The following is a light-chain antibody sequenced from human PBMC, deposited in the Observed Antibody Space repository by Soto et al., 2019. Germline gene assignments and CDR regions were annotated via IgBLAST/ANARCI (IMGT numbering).Light chain of an antibody. V-gene: IGKV3-20*01. CDR3: QQYNNWPPWT. J-gene: IGKJ1*01. Sequence: EIVLTQSPGTLSLSPGERATLSCRAIQSVSRSYLAWYQKKPGQAPRLXLYGASSRATGIPDRFSGSGSGTEFTLTISSLQSEDFAVYYCQQYNNWPPWTFGQGTKVDIK. CDR1: QSVSRSY. CDR2: GAS.